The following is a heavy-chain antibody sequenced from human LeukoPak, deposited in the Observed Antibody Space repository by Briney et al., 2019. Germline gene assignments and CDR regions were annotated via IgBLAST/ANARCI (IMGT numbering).Heavy chain of an antibody. Sequence: GGSLKLSCAASGFIFSRHWMHWVRQAPGKGLVWVSRINHDGDSTNYADSVTGPFTISRDNAKNTLYLEMNSLTGEDTAVYYCVREEDGDYVGAFDVWGQGTMVTVSS. D-gene: IGHD3-16*01. V-gene: IGHV3-74*01. J-gene: IGHJ3*01. CDR3: VREEDGDYVGAFDV. CDR1: GFIFSRHW. CDR2: INHDGDST.